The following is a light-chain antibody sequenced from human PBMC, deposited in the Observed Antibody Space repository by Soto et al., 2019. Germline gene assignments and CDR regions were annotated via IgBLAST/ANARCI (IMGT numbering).Light chain of an antibody. CDR3: HQRQSWPRT. Sequence: EVVLTQSPATLSLSPGERATLSCRASQNVRTFLDWYQQKPGQAPRLLIYQTSIRAAGIPARFSASGSGTDFTLTISDVQPEDFALYYCHQRQSWPRTFGQGTKVDI. CDR2: QTS. CDR1: QNVRTF. J-gene: IGKJ1*01. V-gene: IGKV3-11*01.